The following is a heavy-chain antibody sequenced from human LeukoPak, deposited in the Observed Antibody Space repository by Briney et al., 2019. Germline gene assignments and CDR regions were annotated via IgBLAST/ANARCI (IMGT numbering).Heavy chain of an antibody. V-gene: IGHV1-46*01. J-gene: IGHJ4*02. CDR2: INPSGGST. D-gene: IGHD3-10*01. CDR1: GYTFTSYY. Sequence: GASVKVSCKASGYTFTSYYMHWVRQAPGQGLEWMGIINPSGGSTSYAQKFQGRDTMTRDMSTSTVYMELSSLRSEDMAVYYCARDYGGGGALSYLRITMVRGVIPHYFDYWGQGTLVTVSS. CDR3: ARDYGGGGALSYLRITMVRGVIPHYFDY.